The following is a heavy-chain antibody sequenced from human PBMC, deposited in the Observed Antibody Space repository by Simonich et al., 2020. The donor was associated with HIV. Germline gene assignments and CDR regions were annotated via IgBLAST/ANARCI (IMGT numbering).Heavy chain of an antibody. CDR3: ARDRATIFGPVYGGAFDI. CDR2: INPNSGGT. V-gene: IGHV1-2*02. D-gene: IGHD3-3*01. CDR1: GYTFTGNY. J-gene: IGHJ3*02. Sequence: QVQLVQSGAEVKKPGASVQVSCKASGYTFTGNYMHWVRQAPGQGLEWMGWINPNSGGTNYAQKFQGRVTMTRDTSISTAYMELSRLRSDDTAVYYCARDRATIFGPVYGGAFDIWGQRTMVTVSS.